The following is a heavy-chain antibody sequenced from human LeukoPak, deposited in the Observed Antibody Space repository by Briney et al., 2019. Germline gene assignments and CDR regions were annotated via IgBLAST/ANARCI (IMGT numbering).Heavy chain of an antibody. CDR3: AKDGEGYSSSWYFLDY. Sequence: GGSLRLSCAASGFTVSSNYMSWVRQAPGKGLEWVSVIYSGGSTYYADSVKGRFTISRDNSKNTLYLQMNSLRAEDTAVYYCAKDGEGYSSSWYFLDYWGQGTLVTVSS. V-gene: IGHV3-53*05. D-gene: IGHD6-13*01. J-gene: IGHJ4*02. CDR2: IYSGGST. CDR1: GFTVSSNY.